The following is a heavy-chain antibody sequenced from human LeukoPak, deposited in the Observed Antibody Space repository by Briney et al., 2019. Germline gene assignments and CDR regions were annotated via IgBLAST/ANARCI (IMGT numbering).Heavy chain of an antibody. CDR2: ITWNSGRI. V-gene: IGHV3-9*01. Sequence: PGGSLRLSCAASGFTFDDYAMHWVRQAPGKGLEWVSGITWNSGRIGYADSVKGRFTISRDNAKNSLYLQMNSLRAEDSALYYCAKDMSARLGELSLGDYFDYWGQGTLVTVSS. CDR1: GFTFDDYA. D-gene: IGHD3-16*02. J-gene: IGHJ4*02. CDR3: AKDMSARLGELSLGDYFDY.